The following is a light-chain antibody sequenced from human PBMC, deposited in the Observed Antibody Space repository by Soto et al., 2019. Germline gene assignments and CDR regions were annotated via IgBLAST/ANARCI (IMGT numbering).Light chain of an antibody. CDR3: QQYGSSPLT. Sequence: EIVLTQSPGTLSLSPGERATLSCRARQSVSSSYLAWYQQKPGQAPRVLIYDASSRATGIPDRFSGSGSGTDFTLTISRLEPEDFAVYYCQQYGSSPLTFGGGTKVEIK. J-gene: IGKJ4*01. V-gene: IGKV3-20*01. CDR1: QSVSSSY. CDR2: DAS.